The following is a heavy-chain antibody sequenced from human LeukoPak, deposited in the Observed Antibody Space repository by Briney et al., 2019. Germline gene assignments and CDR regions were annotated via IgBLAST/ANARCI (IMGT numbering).Heavy chain of an antibody. V-gene: IGHV4-34*01. J-gene: IGHJ6*03. D-gene: IGHD6-13*01. Sequence: SQTLSLTCAVYGGSFSGYYWSWIRQPPGKGLEWIGEINHSVSTNYNPSLKSRVTISVDTSTNQFSLKMSSVTPAHTPVYSGARGRQYSSSKKGPPTRNYYYYMDVWGKGTTVTVSS. CDR2: INHSVST. CDR3: ARGRQYSSSKKGPPTRNYYYYMDV. CDR1: GGSFSGYY.